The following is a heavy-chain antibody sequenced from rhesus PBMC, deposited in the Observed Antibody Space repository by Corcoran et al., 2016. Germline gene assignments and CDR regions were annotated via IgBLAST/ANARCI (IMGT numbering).Heavy chain of an antibody. CDR1: GFTFSHFW. CDR2: FRPGGDTT. Sequence: EVQLVESGGGLVQPGGSLRLSCAASGFTFSHFWMNWVRQTPGKGLECISAFRPGGDTTFYADSVKGRFTVSRDNSKNTLSLQMDSLRIEDTAVYYCVKDGIDFWGQGVLVTVSS. V-gene: IGHV3S42*01. J-gene: IGHJ4*01. D-gene: IGHD1-1*01. CDR3: VKDGIDF.